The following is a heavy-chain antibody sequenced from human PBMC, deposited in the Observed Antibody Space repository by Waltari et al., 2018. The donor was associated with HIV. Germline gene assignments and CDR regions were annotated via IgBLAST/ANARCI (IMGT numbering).Heavy chain of an antibody. CDR2: ISSSSTYI. V-gene: IGHV3-21*01. CDR1: GFTFSSYN. D-gene: IGHD3-3*01. J-gene: IGHJ4*02. Sequence: EVQLVESGGGLVKPGGSLRLSCAASGFTFSSYNMNGVRQAPGKGLDWVSSISSSSTYIYYADSVKGRFTISRDNAKNSLYLQMNSLRAGDTAVYHCARFTIFGVVTLYYFDYWGQGALVTVSS. CDR3: ARFTIFGVVTLYYFDY.